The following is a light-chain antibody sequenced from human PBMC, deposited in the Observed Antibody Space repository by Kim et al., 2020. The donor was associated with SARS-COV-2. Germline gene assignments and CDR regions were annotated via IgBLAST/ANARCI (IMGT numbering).Light chain of an antibody. Sequence: EIVMTQSPATLSVSPGERATLSCRASQSVSSNLAWYQQKPGQAPRLLIYGASTRATGIPARFSGSGSGTEFTLTISSLQSEDFAVYYCQQYNNWPPVRTFGQGTKLEI. CDR2: GAS. J-gene: IGKJ2*01. CDR1: QSVSSN. CDR3: QQYNNWPPVRT. V-gene: IGKV3-15*01.